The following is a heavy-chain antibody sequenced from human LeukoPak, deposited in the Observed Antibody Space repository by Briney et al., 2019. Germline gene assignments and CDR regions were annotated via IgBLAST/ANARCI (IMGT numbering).Heavy chain of an antibody. CDR2: ISGSGRGT. D-gene: IGHD2-21*02. J-gene: IGHJ4*02. CDR3: ARANSGEYCGGDCYPRSLGD. V-gene: IGHV3-23*01. CDR1: GVTFTNYA. Sequence: GGSLRLSCAASGVTFTNYAVSWVREAPGKGVGWVSGISGSGRGTYYADSVKGRFTVSRDNSKNTLYLQIDSLRADDTAVYYCARANSGEYCGGDCYPRSLGDWGQGTLVTVSS.